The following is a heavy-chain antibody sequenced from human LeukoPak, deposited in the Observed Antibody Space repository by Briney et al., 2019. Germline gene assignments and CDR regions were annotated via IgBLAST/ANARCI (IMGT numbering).Heavy chain of an antibody. CDR3: AKCSAGYYNDAFDI. J-gene: IGHJ3*02. CDR2: ISGGGAKR. V-gene: IGHV3-23*01. CDR1: GFTFTSYA. Sequence: GGSLRLSCAASGFTFTSYALSWVRDAPGKGLEWVSYISGGGAKRHYSDSAKGRFTISRDNPKNTLYLQINNLRAEDTAMYYCAKCSAGYYNDAFDIWGRGTMVTVSS. D-gene: IGHD3-10*02.